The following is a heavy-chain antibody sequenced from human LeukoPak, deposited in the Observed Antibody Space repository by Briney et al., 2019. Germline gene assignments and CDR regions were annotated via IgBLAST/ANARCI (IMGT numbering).Heavy chain of an antibody. J-gene: IGHJ5*02. CDR1: GGTFSSYA. Sequence: SGEVSCKAFGGTFSSYAISWVRRAAGQGLEWMGGIIPIFGTANYAQKFQGRVTITADESTSTAYMELSSLRSEDTAVYYCAREERYCGGDCYSWGQGTLVTVSS. CDR2: IIPIFGTA. V-gene: IGHV1-69*01. D-gene: IGHD2-21*02. CDR3: AREERYCGGDCYS.